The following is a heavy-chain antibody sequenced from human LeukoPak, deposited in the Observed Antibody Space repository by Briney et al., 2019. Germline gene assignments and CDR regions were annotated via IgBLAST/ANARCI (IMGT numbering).Heavy chain of an antibody. CDR2: IYYSGST. Sequence: SETLSLTCTVSGGSISTYYWSWIRQPPGRGLEWIGYIYYSGSTNYNPSLKGRVTISVDTSKNQFSLKLSSVTAADTAVYYCARSRGWDDAFDIWGQGTMVTVSS. J-gene: IGHJ3*02. V-gene: IGHV4-59*01. CDR1: GGSISTYY. CDR3: ARSRGWDDAFDI. D-gene: IGHD1-26*01.